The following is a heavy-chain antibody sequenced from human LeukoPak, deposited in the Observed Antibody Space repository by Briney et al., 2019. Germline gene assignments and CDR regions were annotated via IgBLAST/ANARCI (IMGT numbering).Heavy chain of an antibody. J-gene: IGHJ4*02. V-gene: IGHV4-59*01. Sequence: SETLSLTCTVSGGSISNYYWSWIRQPPGKGLEWIGYIYYSGNTNYNPSLKSRVTISVDTSKNQFSLKLNSVTAADTAVYYCARVRYCSTNRCYDREFDNWGQGTLVTVSS. CDR3: ARVRYCSTNRCYDREFDN. CDR2: IYYSGNT. D-gene: IGHD2-2*01. CDR1: GGSISNYY.